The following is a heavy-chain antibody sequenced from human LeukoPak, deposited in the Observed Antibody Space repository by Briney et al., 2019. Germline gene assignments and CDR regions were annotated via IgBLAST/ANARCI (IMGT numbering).Heavy chain of an antibody. J-gene: IGHJ3*02. CDR2: ISSSGSTI. CDR3: ARVGDNDAFDI. CDR1: GFTFSSYE. Sequence: GGSLRLSCAASGFTFSSYEMNWVRQAPGKGLEGVSYISSSGSTIYYADSVKGRFTISRENAKNSLYLQMNSLRAEDTAVYYCARVGDNDAFDIWGQGTMVTVSP. V-gene: IGHV3-48*03. D-gene: IGHD4-17*01.